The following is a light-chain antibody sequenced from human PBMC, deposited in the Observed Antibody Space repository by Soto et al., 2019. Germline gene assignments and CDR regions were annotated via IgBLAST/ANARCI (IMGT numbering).Light chain of an antibody. V-gene: IGKV3-20*01. CDR2: GAS. CDR3: HQYSDSPLT. J-gene: IGKJ4*01. Sequence: EIVLTQSPGTLSLSPGERATLSCRASQTVRTNYLAWFQHKPGQAPRLLIYGASSRATGIPDRFSGSGSGTDFTLTINRLEPEDFAVYFCHQYSDSPLTFGGGTEVEIK. CDR1: QTVRTNY.